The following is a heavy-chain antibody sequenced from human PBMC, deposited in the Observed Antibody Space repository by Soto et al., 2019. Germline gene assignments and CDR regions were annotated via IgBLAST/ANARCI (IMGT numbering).Heavy chain of an antibody. Sequence: QVQLQESGPGVVKPSGTLSLTCAVSGGSVSSDYWWSWVRLPPGKGLEWIGEIYHSGRTNYNPSLKSRVTISLDKSKNQLSLILNSVTAADTAVYYCASDRPSYGRNCDYWGQGTLVTVSS. CDR1: GGSVSSDYW. CDR2: IYHSGRT. J-gene: IGHJ4*02. CDR3: ASDRPSYGRNCDY. D-gene: IGHD1-26*01. V-gene: IGHV4-4*02.